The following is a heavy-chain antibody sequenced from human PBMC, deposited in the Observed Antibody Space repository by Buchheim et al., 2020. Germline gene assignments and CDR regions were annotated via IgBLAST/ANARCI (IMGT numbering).Heavy chain of an antibody. V-gene: IGHV3-23*01. CDR3: AKRYCSGGSCYGSHFDY. Sequence: EVQLLESGGNLVQPGGSLRLSCAASGFTFSSYAMSWVRQAPGKGLEWVSTISGSGGNTYYTESVKGRFTISRDNSKNTLDLQMNSLRAEDTAVYYCAKRYCSGGSCYGSHFDYWGQGTL. CDR1: GFTFSSYA. J-gene: IGHJ4*02. CDR2: ISGSGGNT. D-gene: IGHD2-15*01.